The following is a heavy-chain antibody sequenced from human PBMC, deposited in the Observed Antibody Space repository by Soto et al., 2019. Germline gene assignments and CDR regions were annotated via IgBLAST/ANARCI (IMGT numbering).Heavy chain of an antibody. CDR1: SDSISSSNW. D-gene: IGHD4-17*01. J-gene: IGHJ6*03. CDR3: ARTTVTTNYYYYYMDV. CDR2: IYHSGST. Sequence: QVLLQESGPGLVKPSGTLSLTCAVSSDSISSSNWWRWVRQPPGKGLEWIGEIYHSGSTNYNPSLKSRVTISVDKSKNQFSLNLSSVTAADTAVYHCARTTVTTNYYYYYMDVWGKGTTVTVSS. V-gene: IGHV4-4*02.